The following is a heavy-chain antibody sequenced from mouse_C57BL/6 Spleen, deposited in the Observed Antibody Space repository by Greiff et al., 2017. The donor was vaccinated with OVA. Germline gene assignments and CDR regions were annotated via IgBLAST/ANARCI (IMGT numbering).Heavy chain of an antibody. J-gene: IGHJ2*01. V-gene: IGHV1-55*01. CDR1: GYTFTSYC. D-gene: IGHD2-3*01. Sequence: QVQLQQPGAELVQPGASVKMSCKASGYTFTSYCITWVKQRPGQGLEWIGDIYPGSGSTNYNEKFKSNATLTVDTSSSTAYMQLSSLTSEDSEVYYCARDGDCYYGYWGQGTPLTVSS. CDR2: IYPGSGST. CDR3: ARDGDCYYGY.